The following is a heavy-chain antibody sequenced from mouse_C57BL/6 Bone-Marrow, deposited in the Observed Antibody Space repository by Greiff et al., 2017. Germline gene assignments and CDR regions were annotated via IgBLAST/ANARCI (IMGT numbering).Heavy chain of an antibody. CDR3: AKRRYYYGSSYYAMDY. D-gene: IGHD1-1*01. V-gene: IGHV2-5*01. CDR2: IWRGGST. Sequence: QVQLKESGPGLVQPSQSLSITCTVSGFSLTSYGVHWVRQSPGKGLEWLGVIWRGGSTDYNAAFMSRLSITKDNSKSHVFFKMNSLQADDTAIYYCAKRRYYYGSSYYAMDYWGQGTSVTVSS. J-gene: IGHJ4*01. CDR1: GFSLTSYG.